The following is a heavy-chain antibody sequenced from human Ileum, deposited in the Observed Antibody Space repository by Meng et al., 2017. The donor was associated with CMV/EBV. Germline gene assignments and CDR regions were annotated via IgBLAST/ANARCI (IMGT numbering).Heavy chain of an antibody. J-gene: IGHJ5*02. CDR1: GYY. CDR2: INHSGST. V-gene: IGHV4-34*01. CDR3: ARDHLPLGYCSSTSCRAYNWFDP. D-gene: IGHD2-2*01. Sequence: GYYWSWIRQPPGKGLEWIGEINHSGSTNYNPSLKSRVTISVDTSKNQFSLKLSSVTAADTAVYYCARDHLPLGYCSSTSCRAYNWFDPWGQGTLVTVSS.